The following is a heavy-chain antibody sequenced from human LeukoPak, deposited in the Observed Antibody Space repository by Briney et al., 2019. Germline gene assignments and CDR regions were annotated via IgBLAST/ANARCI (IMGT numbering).Heavy chain of an antibody. V-gene: IGHV4-30-2*01. CDR3: ARAEEVYAYFDY. D-gene: IGHD1-14*01. Sequence: PSETLSLTCTVSGGSISSGGYYWSWIRQPPGKGLEWIGYIYHSGSTYYNPSLKSRVTISVDRSKNQFSLKLSSVTAADTAVYYCARAEEVYAYFDYWGQGTLVTVSS. CDR2: IYHSGST. CDR1: GGSISSGGYY. J-gene: IGHJ4*02.